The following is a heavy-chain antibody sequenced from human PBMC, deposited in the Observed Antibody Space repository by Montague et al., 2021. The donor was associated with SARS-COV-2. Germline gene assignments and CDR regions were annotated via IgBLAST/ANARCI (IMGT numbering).Heavy chain of an antibody. CDR1: GFTFSSSW. CDR2: INRDGIHT. Sequence: SLRLSCAASGFTFSSSWRHWVRQAPGKRLIWVSRINRDGIHTTYADSVKGRFSISRDNARNMVYLEVNSLRAEDTAIYFCAGAPDCDGYRCNSFAYHGMDVWGQGIPITVSS. CDR3: AGAPDCDGYRCNSFAYHGMDV. D-gene: IGHD2-21*02. V-gene: IGHV3-74*01. J-gene: IGHJ6*02.